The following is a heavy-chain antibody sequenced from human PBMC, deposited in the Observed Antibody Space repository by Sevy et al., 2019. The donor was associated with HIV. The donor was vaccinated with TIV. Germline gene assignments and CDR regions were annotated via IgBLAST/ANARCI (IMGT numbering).Heavy chain of an antibody. CDR3: APTYYYGSGSYYNFDY. D-gene: IGHD3-10*01. J-gene: IGHJ4*02. CDR2: SSGSGGST. Sequence: GGSLRLSCAASGFTFSSYAMRWVRQAPGKGLEWVSASSGSGGSTYYADSVKGRFTISRDNSKYTLNLQMNSLRADDTAVYYCAPTYYYGSGSYYNFDYWGQGTLVTVSS. CDR1: GFTFSSYA. V-gene: IGHV3-23*01.